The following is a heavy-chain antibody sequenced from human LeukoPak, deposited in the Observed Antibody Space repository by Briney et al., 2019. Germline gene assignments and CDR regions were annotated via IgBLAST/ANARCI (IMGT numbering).Heavy chain of an antibody. J-gene: IGHJ6*03. D-gene: IGHD3-22*01. CDR3: ARDRYYDSSGYEDYYYYMDV. Sequence: GSSVKVSCKASGYTFTGYYMHWVRQAPGQGLEWMGWINPNSGGTNYAQKFQGRVTMTRDTSISTAYMELSRLRSDDTAVYYCARDRYYDSSGYEDYYYYMDVWGKGTTVTISS. CDR2: INPNSGGT. V-gene: IGHV1-2*02. CDR1: GYTFTGYY.